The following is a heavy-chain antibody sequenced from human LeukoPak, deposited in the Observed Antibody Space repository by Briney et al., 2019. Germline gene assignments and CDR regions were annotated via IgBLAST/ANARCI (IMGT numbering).Heavy chain of an antibody. CDR3: ARDLGGYPFFMDV. D-gene: IGHD2-15*01. V-gene: IGHV4-39*07. CDR1: SGSIRSGDHH. CDR2: LDESGRP. Sequence: PSETLSLTCSVSSGSIRSGDHHWAWVRQPPGKGLEFIGSLDESGRPYYNRPLKSRVSISGDTSGKQFSLNLTSVIAADTAVYFCARDLGGYPFFMDVWGRRTTVIVSS. J-gene: IGHJ6*03.